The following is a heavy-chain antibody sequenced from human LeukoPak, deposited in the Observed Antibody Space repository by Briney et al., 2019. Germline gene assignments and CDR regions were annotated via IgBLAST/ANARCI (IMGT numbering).Heavy chain of an antibody. J-gene: IGHJ4*02. D-gene: IGHD6-19*01. CDR1: GFTFSSYW. CDR3: ARDMGSSGWPFDY. CDR2: ISYDGSNK. V-gene: IGHV3-30*03. Sequence: GGSLRLSCAASGFTFSSYWMSWVRQAPGKGLEWVAVISYDGSNKYYADSVKGRFTISRDNSKNTLYLQMNSLRAEDTAVYYCARDMGSSGWPFDYWGQGTLVTVSS.